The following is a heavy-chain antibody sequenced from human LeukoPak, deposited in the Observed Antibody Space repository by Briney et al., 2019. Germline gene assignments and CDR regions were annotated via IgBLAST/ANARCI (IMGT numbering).Heavy chain of an antibody. CDR3: ARHSYSSGYHYFDY. Sequence: ASVKVSCKAPGYTFTGYYMHWVRQAPGQGLEWMGWINPNSGGTNYAQKFQGRVTMTRDTSISTAYMELSRLRSDDTAVYYCARHSYSSGYHYFDYWGQGTLVTVSS. CDR1: GYTFTGYY. CDR2: INPNSGGT. J-gene: IGHJ4*02. V-gene: IGHV1-2*02. D-gene: IGHD6-19*01.